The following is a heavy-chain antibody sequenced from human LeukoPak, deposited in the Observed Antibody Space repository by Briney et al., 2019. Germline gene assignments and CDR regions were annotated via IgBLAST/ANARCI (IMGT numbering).Heavy chain of an antibody. Sequence: GGSLRLSCAASGFNFASHWMHWVRQTPGKGLVWVSRINSGGSGTSYADSVEGRFTISRDNAKNTLYLQMNSLGAEDTALYYCARGWNTTPRSGFDIWGLGTMVTVSS. V-gene: IGHV3-74*01. CDR2: INSGGSGT. CDR3: ARGWNTTPRSGFDI. J-gene: IGHJ3*02. CDR1: GFNFASHW. D-gene: IGHD1/OR15-1a*01.